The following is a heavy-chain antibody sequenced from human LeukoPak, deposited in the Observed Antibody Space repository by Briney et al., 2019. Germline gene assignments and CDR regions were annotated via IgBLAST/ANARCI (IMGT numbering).Heavy chain of an antibody. J-gene: IGHJ4*02. CDR1: GFIFSSYG. Sequence: PGGSLRLSCAASGFIFSSYGMHWVRQAPGKGLEWVAVIWYDGSNKYYADSVKGRFTISRDNSKNTLYLRMNSLRAEDTAVYYCAREGQVVPAAIPPYFDYWGQGTLVTVSS. D-gene: IGHD2-2*02. V-gene: IGHV3-33*01. CDR3: AREGQVVPAAIPPYFDY. CDR2: IWYDGSNK.